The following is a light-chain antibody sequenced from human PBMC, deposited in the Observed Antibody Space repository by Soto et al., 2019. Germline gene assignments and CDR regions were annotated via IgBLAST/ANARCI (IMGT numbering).Light chain of an antibody. CDR3: QQYNNWPIT. Sequence: EIVLTHSPATLSVSPCERATLSFRASQTVLSNLAWYQQKPGQAPRLLIYGASTRATGIPARFSGSGSGTEFALTISSLQSEDFAVYYCQQYNNWPITFGQGTRLEIK. CDR1: QTVLSN. CDR2: GAS. V-gene: IGKV3-15*01. J-gene: IGKJ5*01.